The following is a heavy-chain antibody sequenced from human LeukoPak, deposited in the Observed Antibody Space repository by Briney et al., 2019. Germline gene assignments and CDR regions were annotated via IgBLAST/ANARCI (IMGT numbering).Heavy chain of an antibody. D-gene: IGHD6-19*01. CDR1: GGSISSTNW. J-gene: IGHJ3*02. CDR3: ARRAQWLVLGAFDI. CDR2: ISHSGST. Sequence: SGTLSLTCAVSGGSISSTNWWSWVRQPPGKGLEWIGEISHSGSTNYNPSLKSRVTISVDKSKNQFSLKLSSVTAADTAVYYCARRAQWLVLGAFDIWGQGTMVTVSS. V-gene: IGHV4-4*02.